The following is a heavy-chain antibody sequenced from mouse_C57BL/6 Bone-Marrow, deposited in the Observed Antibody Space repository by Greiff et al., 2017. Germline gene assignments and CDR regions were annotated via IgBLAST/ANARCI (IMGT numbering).Heavy chain of an antibody. V-gene: IGHV1-76*01. Sequence: QVQLQQSGAELVRPGASVKLSCKASGYTFTDYYINWVKQRPGQGLEWIARIYPGSGNTYYNEKFKGKATLTAEKSSSTAYMQLSRLTSEDSAVYFCATSYWDLDYWGQGTTLTVSS. CDR1: GYTFTDYY. CDR2: IYPGSGNT. J-gene: IGHJ2*01. CDR3: ATSYWDLDY. D-gene: IGHD4-1*01.